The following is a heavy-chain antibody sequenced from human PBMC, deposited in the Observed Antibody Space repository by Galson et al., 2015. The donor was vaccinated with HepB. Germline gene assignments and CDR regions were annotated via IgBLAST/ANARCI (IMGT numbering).Heavy chain of an antibody. CDR2: MSWNSGSI. D-gene: IGHD3-10*01. V-gene: IGHV3-9*01. Sequence: SLRLSCAASGFTFDDHAMHWVRQAPGKGLEWVSGMSWNSGSIGYADSVKGRFTISRDNAKNSLYLQMNSLRAEDTALYYCARVGFPPGAVDIWGQGTMVTVSS. J-gene: IGHJ3*02. CDR3: ARVGFPPGAVDI. CDR1: GFTFDDHA.